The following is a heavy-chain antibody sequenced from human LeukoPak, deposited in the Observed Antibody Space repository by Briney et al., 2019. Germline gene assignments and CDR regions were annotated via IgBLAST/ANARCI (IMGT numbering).Heavy chain of an antibody. D-gene: IGHD3-9*01. V-gene: IGHV3-21*01. J-gene: IGHJ3*02. CDR1: GFTFSSYS. Sequence: GGSLRLSCAASGFTFSSYSMNWVRQAPGKGLEWVSSISSSSYIYYADSVKGRFTISRDNAKNSLYLQMNSLRAEDTAVYYCARAQVLRYFDWLSDAFDIWGQGTMVTVSS. CDR2: ISSSSYI. CDR3: ARAQVLRYFDWLSDAFDI.